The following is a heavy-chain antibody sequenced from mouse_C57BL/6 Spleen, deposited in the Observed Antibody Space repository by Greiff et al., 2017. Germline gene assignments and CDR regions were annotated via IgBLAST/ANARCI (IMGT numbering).Heavy chain of an antibody. CDR1: GFNIKDYY. CDR2: IDPEDGET. V-gene: IGHV14-2*01. D-gene: IGHD1-1*01. CDR3: ARPPTVVTYFDY. Sequence: VQLKESGAELVKPGASVKLSCTASGFNIKDYYMHWVKQRTEQGLEWIGRIDPEDGETKDAPKFQGKATITADTSSNTAYLQLSSLTSEDTAVYYCARPPTVVTYFDYWGQGTTLTVAA. J-gene: IGHJ2*01.